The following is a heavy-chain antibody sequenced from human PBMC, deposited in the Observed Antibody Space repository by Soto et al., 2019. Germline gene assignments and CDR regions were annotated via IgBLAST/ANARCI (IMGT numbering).Heavy chain of an antibody. V-gene: IGHV1-69*13. D-gene: IGHD3-3*01. CDR1: GGTFSSYA. J-gene: IGHJ6*02. Sequence: SVKVSCKASGGTFSSYAISWVRQAPGQGLEWMGGIIPTFGTANYAQKFQGRVTITADESTSTAYMELSSLRSEDTAVYYCARGGNDFWSGYPAPYYGMDVWGQGTTVTVSS. CDR3: ARGGNDFWSGYPAPYYGMDV. CDR2: IIPTFGTA.